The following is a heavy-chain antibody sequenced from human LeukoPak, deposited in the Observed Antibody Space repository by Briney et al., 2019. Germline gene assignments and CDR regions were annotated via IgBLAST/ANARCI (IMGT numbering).Heavy chain of an antibody. CDR3: ARDRTDYYYGMDV. CDR1: GGSISSGDYY. J-gene: IGHJ6*02. V-gene: IGHV4-61*08. Sequence: SETLSLTCTVSGGSISSGDYYWSWLRQPPGKGLEWIGYIYYSGSTNYNPSLKSRVTISVDTSKNQFSLKLSSVTAADTAVYYCARDRTDYYYGMDVWGQGTTVTVSS. CDR2: IYYSGST.